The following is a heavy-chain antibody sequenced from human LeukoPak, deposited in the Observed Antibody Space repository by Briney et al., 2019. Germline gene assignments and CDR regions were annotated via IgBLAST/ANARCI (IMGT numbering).Heavy chain of an antibody. J-gene: IGHJ6*03. V-gene: IGHV3-23*01. CDR2: ISDSGGRT. Sequence: GGSLRLSCAVSGITLSNYGMSWVRQAPGKGLEWVAGISDSGGRTNYADSVKGRFTISRDNSKNTLYLQMNSLRAEDTAVYYCAKDKASRGSRKAHPNNYYMDVWGKGTTVTVSS. CDR3: AKDKASRGSRKAHPNNYYMDV. CDR1: GITLSNYG. D-gene: IGHD6-6*01.